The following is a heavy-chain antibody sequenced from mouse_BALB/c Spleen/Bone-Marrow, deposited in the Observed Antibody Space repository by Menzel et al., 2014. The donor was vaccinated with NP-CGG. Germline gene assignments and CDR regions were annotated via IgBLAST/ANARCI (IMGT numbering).Heavy chain of an antibody. D-gene: IGHD1-1*01. J-gene: IGHJ2*01. Sequence: QVQLQQSGAELAKPGASVKMSCEASGYTFTNYWMHWVKQRPGQGLEWIGYINPSTGYTEYNQKFKDKATLTADKSSSTAYMQLRSVTSEDSAVYYCARIYYYGRDYWGQGTTLTVSS. CDR1: GYTFTNYW. V-gene: IGHV1-7*01. CDR3: ARIYYYGRDY. CDR2: INPSTGYT.